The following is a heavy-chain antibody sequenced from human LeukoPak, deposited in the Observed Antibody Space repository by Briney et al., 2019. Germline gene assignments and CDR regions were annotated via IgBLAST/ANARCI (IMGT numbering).Heavy chain of an antibody. D-gene: IGHD3-9*01. J-gene: IGHJ5*02. CDR2: IKEDESEK. CDR3: ARVVRYFDWSDWFDP. V-gene: IGHV3-7*03. CDR1: GLTLSRSW. Sequence: GGSLRLSCAGSGLTLSRSWMSWVRQAPGKGLQWVANIKEDESEKDYVDSVKGRFTISRDDAKNSLDLQMNSLRVEDTAVYYCARVVRYFDWSDWFDPWGQGTLVTVSS.